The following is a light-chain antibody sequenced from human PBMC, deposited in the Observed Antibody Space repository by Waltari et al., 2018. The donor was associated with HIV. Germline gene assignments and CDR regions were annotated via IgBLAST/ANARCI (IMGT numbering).Light chain of an antibody. CDR3: QAWDSSTAQ. CDR2: QDT. V-gene: IGLV3-1*01. J-gene: IGLJ2*01. Sequence: SYELTQPPSVSVSPGQTASITCSGDKLGDKYACWYQQRPGQSPVLVIDQDTKRPSGIPERFSGSNSGNTATLTISGTQAMDEADYYCQAWDSSTAQFGGGTKLTVL. CDR1: KLGDKY.